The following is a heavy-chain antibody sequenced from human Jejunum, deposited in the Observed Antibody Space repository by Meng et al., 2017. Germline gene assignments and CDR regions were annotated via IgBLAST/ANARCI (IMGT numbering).Heavy chain of an antibody. CDR1: GFTFSDYY. Sequence: GESLKISCAASGFTFSDYYMNWVRQAPGKGLEWVSSISSSSTIDYADSLRGRFIISRDNDKDTLYLQMNSLRAEDTAVYFCARAICSGGSCSLADGLDVWGQGTTVTVSS. CDR3: ARAICSGGSCSLADGLDV. D-gene: IGHD2-15*01. J-gene: IGHJ6*02. CDR2: ISSSSTI. V-gene: IGHV3-69-1*01.